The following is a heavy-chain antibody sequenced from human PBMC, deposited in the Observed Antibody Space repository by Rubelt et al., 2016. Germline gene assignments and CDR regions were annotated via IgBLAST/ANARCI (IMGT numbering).Heavy chain of an antibody. CDR1: GFTVSSNY. CDR2: IYTGGST. CDR3: ASGLTTKYYVDY. D-gene: IGHD4/OR15-4a*01. J-gene: IGHJ4*02. V-gene: IGHV3-53*01. Sequence: EVQLLESGGGLVQPGGSLRLSCAASGFTVSSNYMSWVRQAPGKGLEWVSVIYTGGSTYYADSVKGRFTISRDNSENTLSLQMNSLRAEDTAVYYCASGLTTKYYVDYWGQGTLVTVSS.